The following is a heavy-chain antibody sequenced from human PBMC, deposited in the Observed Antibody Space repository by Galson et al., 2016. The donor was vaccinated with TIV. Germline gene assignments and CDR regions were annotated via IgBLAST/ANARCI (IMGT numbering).Heavy chain of an antibody. J-gene: IGHJ3*01. V-gene: IGHV3-30*03. CDR1: GFTFSKYG. Sequence: SLRLSCAASGFTFSKYGMNWVRQAPGKGLEWVADISYDGTNEYYADSVKGRFTISRDNSKNTLYLQMNSLRGEDTALYYCTRRKNYGGDAFDLWGQGTLVTVSS. CDR2: ISYDGTNE. D-gene: IGHD4-23*01. CDR3: TRRKNYGGDAFDL.